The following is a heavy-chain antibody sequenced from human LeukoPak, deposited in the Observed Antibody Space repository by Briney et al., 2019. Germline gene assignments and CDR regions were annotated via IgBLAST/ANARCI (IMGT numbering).Heavy chain of an antibody. Sequence: ASVKVPCKASGYTFTSYGISWVRQAPGQGLEWMGRIKPNSGDTNYAQKFQGRVTMTRDTSINTAYMELSRLKSDDTAVYYCARRVQTTGVFDYWGQGTLVTVSS. J-gene: IGHJ4*02. D-gene: IGHD2-8*01. V-gene: IGHV1-2*06. CDR1: GYTFTSYG. CDR2: IKPNSGDT. CDR3: ARRVQTTGVFDY.